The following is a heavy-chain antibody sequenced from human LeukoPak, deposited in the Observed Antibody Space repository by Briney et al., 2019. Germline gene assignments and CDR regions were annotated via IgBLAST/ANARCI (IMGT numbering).Heavy chain of an antibody. D-gene: IGHD3-9*01. J-gene: IGHJ4*02. CDR2: INPNGGDT. CDR3: ARSPDILTGEKFDY. CDR1: GYTFTGYY. Sequence: ASVKVSCKASGYTFTGYYMHWVRQAPGQGLEWMGWINPNGGDTNYAQKFEARVTMNRDTSISTAYMELSRLRFDDTAVYYCARSPDILTGEKFDYWGQGTLVTVSS. V-gene: IGHV1-2*02.